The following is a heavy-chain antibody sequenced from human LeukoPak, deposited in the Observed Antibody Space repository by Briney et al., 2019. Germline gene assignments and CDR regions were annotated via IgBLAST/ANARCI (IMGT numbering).Heavy chain of an antibody. J-gene: IGHJ2*01. CDR1: GASFSDY. V-gene: IGHV4-34*01. CDR3: VRGRAVGL. D-gene: IGHD6-19*01. CDR2: INHSGST. Sequence: SETLSLTCAVYGASFSDYWSWIRQPPGKGLEWIGEINHSGSTNYNPSLKSRVTISGDTSKNQFFLKLNSVTAADTAVYYCVRGRAVGLWGRGTLVTVSS.